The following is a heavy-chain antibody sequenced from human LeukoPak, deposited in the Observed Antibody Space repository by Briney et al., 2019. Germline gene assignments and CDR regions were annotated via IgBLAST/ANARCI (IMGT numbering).Heavy chain of an antibody. V-gene: IGHV3-23*01. J-gene: IGHJ5*02. CDR1: GFAFRNHA. D-gene: IGHD2-15*01. CDR2: LSGSGHRT. Sequence: PGGSLRLSCVASGFAFRNHAMNWVRQAPGKGLEWVSVLSGSGHRTYYADSVKGRFTISRDDAKNTLYLQMNSLRAEDTAVYYCVRGGESTWSWGQGTLVTVSS. CDR3: VRGGESTWS.